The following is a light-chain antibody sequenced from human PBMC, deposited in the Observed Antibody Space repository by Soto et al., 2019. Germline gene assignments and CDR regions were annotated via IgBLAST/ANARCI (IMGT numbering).Light chain of an antibody. V-gene: IGKV1-39*01. CDR3: QQSFSTPYT. J-gene: IGKJ2*01. Sequence: DIHMTQAPSSLSASVGDSVTITCRASQTINKNLNWYHQKPGQAPNLLIYSASDFQSGVPSRFSGSGSGTELTLTISGLQPEDFATYYCQQSFSTPYTFGQGT. CDR1: QTINKN. CDR2: SAS.